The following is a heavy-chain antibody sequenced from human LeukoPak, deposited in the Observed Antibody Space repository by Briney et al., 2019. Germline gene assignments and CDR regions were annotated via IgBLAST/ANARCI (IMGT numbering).Heavy chain of an antibody. Sequence: ASVKVSSTPSGYSFTYYYMHWVRQAPGQGLEWMGIINPSGGSTNYAQKFQGRVTMTRDTSTSTVYMELSSLISEDTAVYYCARDPYYGSGSYKYFDYWGQGAMVTVSS. D-gene: IGHD3-10*01. V-gene: IGHV1-46*01. CDR1: GYSFTYYY. CDR2: INPSGGST. CDR3: ARDPYYGSGSYKYFDY. J-gene: IGHJ4*02.